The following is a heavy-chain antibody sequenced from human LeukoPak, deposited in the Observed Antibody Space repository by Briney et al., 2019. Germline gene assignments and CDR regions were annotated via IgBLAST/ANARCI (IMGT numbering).Heavy chain of an antibody. D-gene: IGHD2-2*01. V-gene: IGHV1-2*02. Sequence: ASVKVSCKASGYTFTGYYMHWVRQAPGQGLEWMGWINPNSGGTNYAQKFQGRVTMTRDTSISTAYMELSSLRSEDTAVYYCARHRQNIVVVPAALGDMDVWGKGTTVTVSS. J-gene: IGHJ6*03. CDR3: ARHRQNIVVVPAALGDMDV. CDR1: GYTFTGYY. CDR2: INPNSGGT.